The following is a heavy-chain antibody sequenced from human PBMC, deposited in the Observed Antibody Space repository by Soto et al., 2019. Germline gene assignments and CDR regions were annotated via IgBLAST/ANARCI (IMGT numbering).Heavy chain of an antibody. V-gene: IGHV4-30-4*01. Sequence: HVQLHQSGPRLVKPSQTLPLECSVIGGSVNTGVNYWSWVRQAPGRGLEWIGYIYHTGNTFYNPALENRVTMSVDASKNQFSLTLTSVTAADTAVYFCAREPLDGMDVWGEGTNVTVSS. J-gene: IGHJ6*04. CDR2: IYHTGNT. CDR3: AREPLDGMDV. CDR1: GGSVNTGVNY.